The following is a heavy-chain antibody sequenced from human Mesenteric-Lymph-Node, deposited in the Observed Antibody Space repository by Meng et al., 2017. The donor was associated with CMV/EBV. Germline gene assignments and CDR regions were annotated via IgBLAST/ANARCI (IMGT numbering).Heavy chain of an antibody. CDR3: AVDFWSGHHNIDN. CDR2: IIPVFDFV. V-gene: IGHV1-69*10. CDR1: GGSLSSHA. J-gene: IGHJ4*02. D-gene: IGHD3-3*01. Sequence: SVKVSCKASGGSLSSHAISWVRQAPGQGLEWMGGIIPVFDFVSYAQEFQGRVNITADKSTSTAYMELSSLRGEDTAVYYCAVDFWSGHHNIDNWGQGTLVTVSS.